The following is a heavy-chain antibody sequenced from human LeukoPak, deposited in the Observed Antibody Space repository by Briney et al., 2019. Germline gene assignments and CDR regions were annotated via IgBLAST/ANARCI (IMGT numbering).Heavy chain of an antibody. V-gene: IGHV1-46*01. D-gene: IGHD5-24*01. Sequence: ASVKVSCKASGGTFSSYAISWVRQAPGQGLEWMGWINPSGGSTSYAQKFQGRVTMTRDMSTSTVYMELSSLRSEDTAVYYCARGGVDGYYNPEQYLYFDYWGQGTLVTVSS. CDR3: ARGGVDGYYNPEQYLYFDY. CDR2: INPSGGST. J-gene: IGHJ4*02. CDR1: GGTFSSYA.